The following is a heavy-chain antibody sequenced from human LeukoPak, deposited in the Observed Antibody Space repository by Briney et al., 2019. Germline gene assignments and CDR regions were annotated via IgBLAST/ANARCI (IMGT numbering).Heavy chain of an antibody. Sequence: PGGSLRLSCAASGFTFNSYAMNWARQAPGKGLEWVSAISGSGASTYYADSVKGRFTISRDNSKNTLYLQMNSLRAGDTAIYYCAKAALRYQLLSSLDYWGQGTLVTVSS. CDR2: ISGSGAST. V-gene: IGHV3-23*01. CDR1: GFTFNSYA. J-gene: IGHJ4*02. D-gene: IGHD2-2*01. CDR3: AKAALRYQLLSSLDY.